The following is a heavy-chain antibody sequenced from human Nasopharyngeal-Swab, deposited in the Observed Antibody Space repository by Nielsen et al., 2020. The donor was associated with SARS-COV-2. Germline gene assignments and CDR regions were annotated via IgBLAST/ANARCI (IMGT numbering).Heavy chain of an antibody. J-gene: IGHJ4*02. CDR3: ARDFDQTGD. Sequence: GESLKISCVVSGFTFTDSWIHWVRQAPGKGLVWVSRINNDGSRTGCADSVKGRFTISRDNAKNTIYLQMHSLRAEDTAVYYCARDFDQTGDWGQGTLVTVSS. D-gene: IGHD7-27*01. CDR1: GFTFTDSW. CDR2: INNDGSRT. V-gene: IGHV3-74*01.